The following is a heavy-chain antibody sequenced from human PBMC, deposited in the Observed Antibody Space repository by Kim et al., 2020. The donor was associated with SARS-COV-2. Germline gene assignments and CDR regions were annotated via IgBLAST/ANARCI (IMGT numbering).Heavy chain of an antibody. D-gene: IGHD3-9*01. V-gene: IGHV3-23*01. CDR3: AKLNGWSGVRAYGI. J-gene: IGHJ3*02. Sequence: SVKSRFTISSNNSKNTLYLQMNSLIVEDTAVYYFAKLNGWSGVRAYGIWGQGTMVTVSS.